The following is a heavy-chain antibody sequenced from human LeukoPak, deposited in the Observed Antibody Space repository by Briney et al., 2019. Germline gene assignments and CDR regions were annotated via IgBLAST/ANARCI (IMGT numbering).Heavy chain of an antibody. J-gene: IGHJ4*02. CDR3: ARDLRAYYDSSGYYYDY. D-gene: IGHD3-22*01. Sequence: ASVKVSCKASGYTFTSYGISWVRQAPGQGLEWMGWISAYNGNTNYAQKLQGRVTMTTDTSTSTAYMELRSLRSDDTAVYYCARDLRAYYDSSGYYYDYWGQGTLVTVSS. CDR1: GYTFTSYG. V-gene: IGHV1-18*01. CDR2: ISAYNGNT.